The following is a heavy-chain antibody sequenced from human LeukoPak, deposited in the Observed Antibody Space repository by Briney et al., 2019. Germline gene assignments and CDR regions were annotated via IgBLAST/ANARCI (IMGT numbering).Heavy chain of an antibody. J-gene: IGHJ4*02. Sequence: ASVKVSCKASGYTFTGYYMHWVRQAPGQGLEWMGWINPNSGGTNYAQKFQGRVTMTRGTSISTAYMELSRLRSDDTAVYYCARDLNYYDSSGYPASDYWGQGTLVTVSS. CDR2: INPNSGGT. D-gene: IGHD3-22*01. CDR3: ARDLNYYDSSGYPASDY. CDR1: GYTFTGYY. V-gene: IGHV1-2*02.